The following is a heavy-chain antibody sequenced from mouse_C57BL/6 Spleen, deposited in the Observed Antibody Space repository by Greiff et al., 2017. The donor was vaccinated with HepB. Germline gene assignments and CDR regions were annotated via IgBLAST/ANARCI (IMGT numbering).Heavy chain of an antibody. V-gene: IGHV1-37*01. Sequence: VQLKQSGPELVKPGASVKISCKASGYSFTGYFMNWVKQSHGKSLEWIGRINPYNGDTFYNQKFKGKATLTVDKSSSTAHMELLSLTSEDFAVYYCARYKDLDYYGSSYGYFDVWGTGTTVTVSS. D-gene: IGHD1-1*01. J-gene: IGHJ1*03. CDR3: ARYKDLDYYGSSYGYFDV. CDR2: INPYNGDT. CDR1: GYSFTGYF.